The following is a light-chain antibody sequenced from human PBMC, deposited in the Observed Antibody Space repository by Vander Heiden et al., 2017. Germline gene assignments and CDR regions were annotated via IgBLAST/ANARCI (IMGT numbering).Light chain of an antibody. CDR2: AAS. Sequence: DIQMPQSHSPLSASVGDGVNITGRASQGISPYLAWYQQKPGKVPKLLIYAASTLQSGVTSRFSGSGSGTEFTLTISSLQPEDVATYYCQKYNSVPLTFGGGTKVEIK. V-gene: IGKV1-27*01. CDR3: QKYNSVPLT. CDR1: QGISPY. J-gene: IGKJ4*01.